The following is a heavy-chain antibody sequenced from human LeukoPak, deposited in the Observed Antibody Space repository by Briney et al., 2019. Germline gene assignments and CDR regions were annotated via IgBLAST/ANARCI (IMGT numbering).Heavy chain of an antibody. V-gene: IGHV1-2*02. J-gene: IGHJ4*02. CDR1: GYTFTGYD. CDR3: ASRPWLRLGELSPTPFDY. CDR2: INPNSGGT. D-gene: IGHD3-16*02. Sequence: ASVKVSCKASGYTFTGYDMHWVRQAPGQGLEWMGWINPNSGGTNYAQKFQGRVTMTRDTSTSTAYMELSRLRSDDPAVYYCASRPWLRLGELSPTPFDYWGQGTLVTVSS.